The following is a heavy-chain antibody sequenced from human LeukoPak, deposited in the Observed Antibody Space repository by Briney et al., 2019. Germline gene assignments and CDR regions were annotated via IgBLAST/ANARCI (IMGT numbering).Heavy chain of an antibody. CDR2: IYYSGST. J-gene: IGHJ4*02. Sequence: GSLRLSCAASGFTFGSYAMSWVRQPPGKGLEWIGSIYYSGSTYYDPSLKRRVTISVDPSKTQFSLKLSSVTAADTAVYYCARLRGYTSSARGYVEYWGQGTLVTVSS. D-gene: IGHD6-13*01. CDR3: ARLRGYTSSARGYVEY. CDR1: GFTFGSYA. V-gene: IGHV4-39*01.